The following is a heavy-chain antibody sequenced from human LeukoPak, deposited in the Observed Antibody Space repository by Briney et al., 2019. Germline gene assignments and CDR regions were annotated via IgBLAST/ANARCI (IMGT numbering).Heavy chain of an antibody. CDR1: RGSISGHY. CDR3: ARQTSCSSTSCYVRAFDI. CDR2: IYYSGST. J-gene: IGHJ3*02. D-gene: IGHD2-2*01. V-gene: IGHV4-59*08. Sequence: SETLSLTCTVSRGSISGHYWTWIRQPPGKGLEWIGYIYYSGSTNYNPSLKSRVTISVDTSKNQFSLKLSSVTAADTAVYYCARQTSCSSTSCYVRAFDIWAKGQWSPSLQ.